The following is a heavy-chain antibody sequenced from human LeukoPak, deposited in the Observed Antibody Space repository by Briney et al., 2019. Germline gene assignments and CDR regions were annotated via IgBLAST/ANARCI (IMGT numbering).Heavy chain of an antibody. D-gene: IGHD2-2*02. J-gene: IGHJ6*02. V-gene: IGHV1-69*04. CDR3: AILYCSSTSCYNLYYYGMDV. CDR2: IIPIFGIA. Sequence: ASVKVSCKASGGTYSSYAISWVRQAPGQGLEWMGRIIPIFGIANYAQKFQGRVTITADKSTSTAYMELSSLRSEDTAVYYCAILYCSSTSCYNLYYYGMDVWGQGTTVTVSS. CDR1: GGTYSSYA.